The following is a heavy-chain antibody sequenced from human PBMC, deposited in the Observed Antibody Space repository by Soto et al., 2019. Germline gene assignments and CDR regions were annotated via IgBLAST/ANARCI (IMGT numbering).Heavy chain of an antibody. Sequence: ASVKVSCKASGYSFSFYGINWVRQAPGQGLEWMGWISAYNGNTNYAQKLQGRVTMTTDTSTSTAYMELRSLRSDDTAVYYCARDGYYDILTGMGDWGQGTLVTVSS. V-gene: IGHV1-18*01. D-gene: IGHD3-9*01. CDR1: GYSFSFYG. J-gene: IGHJ4*02. CDR2: ISAYNGNT. CDR3: ARDGYYDILTGMGD.